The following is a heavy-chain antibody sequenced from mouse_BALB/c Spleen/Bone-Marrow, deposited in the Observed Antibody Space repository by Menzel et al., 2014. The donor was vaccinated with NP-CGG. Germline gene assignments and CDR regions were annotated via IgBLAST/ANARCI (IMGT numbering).Heavy chain of an antibody. CDR3: AITLCQHASCNHFMDN. V-gene: IGHV1-4*01. Sequence: VKLMESGPELAKPGASVKMSCKASGYTFTNYGIHWVKQRPGKGLEWIGYINPSTGYTEYNQKFKDKATLTADKSSSTTYMQMSKQTSEDSAVYYCAITLCQHASCNHFMDNWGHGSAVTVSS. D-gene: IGHD6-1*01. CDR1: GYTFTNYG. J-gene: IGHJ4*01. CDR2: INPSTGYT.